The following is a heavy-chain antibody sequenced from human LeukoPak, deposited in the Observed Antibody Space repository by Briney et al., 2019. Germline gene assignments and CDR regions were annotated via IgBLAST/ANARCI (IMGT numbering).Heavy chain of an antibody. CDR2: IYYSGST. V-gene: IGHV4-59*01. J-gene: IGHJ6*02. CDR1: GGSISSYY. D-gene: IGHD2-2*02. Sequence: PSETLSLTCTVSGGSISSYYWSWIRQPPGKGLEWIGYIYYSGSTNYNPSLKRRVTISVDTSKNQFSLKLSSVTAADTAVYYCAGFNTPSYYYYGMDVWGQGTTVTVSS. CDR3: AGFNTPSYYYYGMDV.